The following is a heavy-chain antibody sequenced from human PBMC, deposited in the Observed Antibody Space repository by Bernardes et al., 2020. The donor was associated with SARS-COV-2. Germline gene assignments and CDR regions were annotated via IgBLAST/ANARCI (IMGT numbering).Heavy chain of an antibody. CDR2: ISPKSGAT. D-gene: IGHD2-21*01. CDR1: GYTFSDYY. J-gene: IGHJ4*02. CDR3: ARTFYYDRGGDSGFDR. Sequence: ASVKVSGTASGYTFSDYYTHWLRQAPGQGLEWMGWISPKSGATKHAQKFQGRVTMTRDTSISTDYMELSRLRSDDTAVYYCARTFYYDRGGDSGFDRWGQGTPVTVSS. V-gene: IGHV1-2*02.